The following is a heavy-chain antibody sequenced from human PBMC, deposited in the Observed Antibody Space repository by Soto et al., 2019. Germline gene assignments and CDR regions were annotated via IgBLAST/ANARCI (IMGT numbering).Heavy chain of an antibody. D-gene: IGHD1-1*01. CDR2: ISDRGDTT. CDR3: AKDKPGTTSFDY. CDR1: GFTISSNA. J-gene: IGHJ4*02. Sequence: GGSLRLSCAASGFTISSNAMYWVRQAPGKGLEWVSGISDRGDTTHYADSVKGRFTISRDTSKNTLYLQLNTLRADDTAVYYCAKDKPGTTSFDYWGQGTLVTVSS. V-gene: IGHV3-23*01.